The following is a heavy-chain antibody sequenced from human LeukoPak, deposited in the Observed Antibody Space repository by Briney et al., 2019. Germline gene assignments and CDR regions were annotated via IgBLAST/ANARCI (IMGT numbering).Heavy chain of an antibody. D-gene: IGHD2-21*02. CDR2: IYYSGST. Sequence: PSETLTLTCTVSGGGGSISSHYWGWIRQPPGKGLEWLGSIYYSGSTYYNPSLKSRVTISVDTSKNQFSLKLSSVTAADTAVYYCARKMVVTAIIGWFDPWGQGTLVTVSS. CDR3: ARKMVVTAIIGWFDP. V-gene: IGHV4-39*07. J-gene: IGHJ5*02. CDR1: GGGGSISSHY.